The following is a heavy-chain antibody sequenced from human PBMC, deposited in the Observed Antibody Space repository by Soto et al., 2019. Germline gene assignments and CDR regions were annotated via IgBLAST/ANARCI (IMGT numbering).Heavy chain of an antibody. CDR1: GFTFSSYP. J-gene: IGHJ4*01. V-gene: IGHV3-23*01. D-gene: IGHD2-2*01. CDR3: TTDSYINMPIVRFDY. Sequence: PGGSLRLSCAASGFTFSSYPMNWVRQAPGKGLEWVSGLSGSGGSTYYADSVKGRFTISRDNSKNTLYLQMISLRVEDTAVYYCTTDSYINMPIVRFDYWGHGTLVTVSS. CDR2: LSGSGGST.